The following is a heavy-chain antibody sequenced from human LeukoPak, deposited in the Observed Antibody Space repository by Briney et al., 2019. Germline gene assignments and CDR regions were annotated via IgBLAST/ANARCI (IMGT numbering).Heavy chain of an antibody. CDR1: GYTFTAYY. Sequence: ASVKVSCKASGYTFTAYYVHWVRQAPGQRLEWMGWINPNIGGTNYAQKFQGRVTMTRDTSISTAYMELSRLRSDDTAVYYCARIREWASTVGAFDYWGQGALVTVSS. CDR3: ARIREWASTVGAFDY. J-gene: IGHJ4*01. D-gene: IGHD4-23*01. CDR2: INPNIGGT. V-gene: IGHV1-2*02.